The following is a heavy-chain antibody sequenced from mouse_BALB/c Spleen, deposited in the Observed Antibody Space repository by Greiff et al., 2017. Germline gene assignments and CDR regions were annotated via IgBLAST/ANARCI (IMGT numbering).Heavy chain of an antibody. D-gene: IGHD2-4*01. J-gene: IGHJ4*01. Sequence: VQLQQSGAELVRPGVSVKISCKGSGYTFTDYAMHWVKQSHAKSLEWIGVISTYYGDASYNQKFKGKATMTVDKSSSTAYMELARLTSEDSAIYHCARSYDYDGYAMDYWGQGTSVTVSS. CDR1: GYTFTDYA. CDR3: ARSYDYDGYAMDY. V-gene: IGHV1S137*01. CDR2: ISTYYGDA.